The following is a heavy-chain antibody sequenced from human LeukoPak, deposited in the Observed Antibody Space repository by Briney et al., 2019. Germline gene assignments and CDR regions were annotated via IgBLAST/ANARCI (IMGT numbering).Heavy chain of an antibody. D-gene: IGHD5-18*01. Sequence: ASVKVSCKASGGTFSSYAISWVRQAPGQGLEWMGWINPNSGGTNYAQKFQGRVTMTRDTSISTAYMELSRLRSDDTAVYYCASLIFDTAMVTASDAFDIWGQGTMVTVSS. CDR3: ASLIFDTAMVTASDAFDI. J-gene: IGHJ3*02. CDR1: GGTFSSYA. CDR2: INPNSGGT. V-gene: IGHV1-2*02.